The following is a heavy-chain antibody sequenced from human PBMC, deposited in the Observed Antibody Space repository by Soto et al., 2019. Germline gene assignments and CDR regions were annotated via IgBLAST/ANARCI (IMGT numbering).Heavy chain of an antibody. CDR3: ARARPPRYDFWSGSHPGLFDY. CDR1: GFTFSSYA. D-gene: IGHD3-3*01. J-gene: IGHJ4*02. Sequence: PGGSLRLSCAASGFTFSSYAMSWVRQAPGKGLEWIGEINHSGSTNYNPSLKSRVTISVDTSKNQFSPKLSSVTAADTAVYYCARARPPRYDFWSGSHPGLFDYWGQGTLVTVSS. CDR2: INHSGST. V-gene: IGHV4-34*01.